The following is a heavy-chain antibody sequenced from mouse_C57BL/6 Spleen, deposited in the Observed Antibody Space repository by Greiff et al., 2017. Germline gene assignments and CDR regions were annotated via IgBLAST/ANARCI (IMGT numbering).Heavy chain of an antibody. CDR2: IDPSDSYT. CDR1: GYTFTSYW. V-gene: IGHV1-69*01. CDR3: ARWYGSSYNAMDY. J-gene: IGHJ4*01. D-gene: IGHD1-1*01. Sequence: VQLQQPGAELVMPGASVKLSCKASGYTFTSYWMHWVKQRPGQGLEWIGEIDPSDSYTNYNQKFKGKSTLTVDKSSSTAYMQLSSLTSEDSAVYYCARWYGSSYNAMDYWGQGTSVTVSS.